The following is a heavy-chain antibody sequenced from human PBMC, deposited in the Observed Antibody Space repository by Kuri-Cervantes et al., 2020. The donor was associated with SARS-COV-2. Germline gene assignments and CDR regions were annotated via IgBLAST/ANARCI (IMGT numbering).Heavy chain of an antibody. D-gene: IGHD1-20*01. V-gene: IGHV1-69*13. CDR1: GYTFTGYD. J-gene: IGHJ6*02. CDR2: IIPIFGTA. CDR3: ARPTNNFCCMDF. Sequence: SVKVSCKASGYTFTGYDMHWVRQAPGQGLEWMGGIIPIFGTANYAQKFQGRVTITADESTSTAYMELSSLRSEDTAVYYFARPTNNFCCMDFWGQGTRVTVSS.